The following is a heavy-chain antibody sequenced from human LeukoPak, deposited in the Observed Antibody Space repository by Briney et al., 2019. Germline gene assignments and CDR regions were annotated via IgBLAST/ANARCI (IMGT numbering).Heavy chain of an antibody. CDR1: GFSFSSYG. CDR3: AGDFRNYYYYGMDV. CDR2: ISYDGSNK. Sequence: PGRSLSLSCAAAGFSFSSYGMHGVRPAPGKGLERVGVISYDGSNKYYEDFVKGRFTIARDNSKNALYLQMNSLRAEDTAVYYCAGDFRNYYYYGMDVWGKGTTVSVSS. V-gene: IGHV3-33*01. J-gene: IGHJ6*04.